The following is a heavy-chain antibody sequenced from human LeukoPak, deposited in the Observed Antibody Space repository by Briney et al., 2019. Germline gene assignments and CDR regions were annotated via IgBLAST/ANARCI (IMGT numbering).Heavy chain of an antibody. D-gene: IGHD2-15*01. CDR1: GGTFSSYA. CDR3: ARDIVVVAATHSNWFDP. J-gene: IGHJ5*02. Sequence: ASVKVSCKASGGTFSSYAISWVRQTPGQGLEWMGGIIPIFGTANYAQKFQGRVTITADESTSTAYMELSSLRSEDTAVYYCARDIVVVAATHSNWFDPWGQGTLVTVSS. CDR2: IIPIFGTA. V-gene: IGHV1-69*13.